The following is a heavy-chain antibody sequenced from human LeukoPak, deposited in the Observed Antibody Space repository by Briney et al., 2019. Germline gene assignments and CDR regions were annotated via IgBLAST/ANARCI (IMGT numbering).Heavy chain of an antibody. D-gene: IGHD3-22*01. CDR3: AKDGMYYYDSSGYLGWGYYYYYMDV. V-gene: IGHV3-30*02. CDR1: GFTFSSYG. J-gene: IGHJ6*03. Sequence: PGGSLRLSCAASGFTFSSYGMHWVRQAPGKGLEWVAFIRYDGSNKYYADSVKGRFTISRDNSKNTLYLQMNSLRAEDTAVYYCAKDGMYYYDSSGYLGWGYYYYYMDVWGKGTTVTISS. CDR2: IRYDGSNK.